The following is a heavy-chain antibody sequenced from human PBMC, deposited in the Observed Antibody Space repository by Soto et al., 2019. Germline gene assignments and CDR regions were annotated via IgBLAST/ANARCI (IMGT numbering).Heavy chain of an antibody. Sequence: ASVKVSCKAAGYTFTGYYMHWGRQAPGQGLEWMGWINPNSGGTNYAQKFQGWVTMTRDTSISTAYMELSRLRSDDTAVYYCARGVDDSSGYHYYYYGMDVWGQGTTVTVSS. CDR2: INPNSGGT. CDR1: GYTFTGYY. J-gene: IGHJ6*02. V-gene: IGHV1-2*04. D-gene: IGHD6-19*01. CDR3: ARGVDDSSGYHYYYYGMDV.